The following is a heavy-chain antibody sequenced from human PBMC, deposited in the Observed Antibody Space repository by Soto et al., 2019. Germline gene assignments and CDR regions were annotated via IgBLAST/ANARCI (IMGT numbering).Heavy chain of an antibody. D-gene: IGHD2-2*01. Sequence: QVQLVQSGAEVKKPGASVKVSCKASGYTFTNYAMHWVRQAPGQRLEWMGWINTGKGNTKYSQKFQGRVTITRDTSASTAYMELSSLRSEDTAMYYCARAGDDCSAANCYVIDYWGQGTLVTVFS. CDR3: ARAGDDCSAANCYVIDY. CDR1: GYTFTNYA. CDR2: INTGKGNT. V-gene: IGHV1-3*04. J-gene: IGHJ4*02.